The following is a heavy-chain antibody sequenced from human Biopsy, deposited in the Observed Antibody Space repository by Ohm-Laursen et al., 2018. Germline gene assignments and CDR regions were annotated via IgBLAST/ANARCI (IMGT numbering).Heavy chain of an antibody. J-gene: IGHJ6*02. D-gene: IGHD5-18*01. CDR3: AKDRYNYTPIGGFSMDV. Sequence: RSLRLSCTASGFTFNSYGMQWVRQAPGKGLEWVAFIFYDGSNTYYADSVKGRFTISRDNSRDTLYLQMSSLRAEDTAVYYCAKDRYNYTPIGGFSMDVWGQGTTVTVSS. V-gene: IGHV3-30*18. CDR1: GFTFNSYG. CDR2: IFYDGSNT.